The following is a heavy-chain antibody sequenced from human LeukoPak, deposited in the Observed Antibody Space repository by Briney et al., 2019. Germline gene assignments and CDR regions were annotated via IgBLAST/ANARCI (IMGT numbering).Heavy chain of an antibody. CDR1: GFSFSTSG. CDR2: MWYDGSHG. D-gene: IGHD2-2*01. V-gene: IGHV3-33*01. CDR3: ARGYCTSRGCFPDY. Sequence: GRSLRLSCAASGFSFSTSGMLWVRQAPGKGPDWVAVMWYDGSHGYYANSVKGRFTISRDNSKNTLYLQITSLRAEDTAVYYCARGYCTSRGCFPDYWGQGTMVTVSS. J-gene: IGHJ4*02.